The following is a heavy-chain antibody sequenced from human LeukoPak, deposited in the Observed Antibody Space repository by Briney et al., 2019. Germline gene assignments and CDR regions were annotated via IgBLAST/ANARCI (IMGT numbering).Heavy chain of an antibody. V-gene: IGHV4-4*07. CDR3: ARGIGYCSSTSCLGFDP. Sequence: PSETLSLTCTVSGGSIGSYCWSWIRQPAGKGLEWIGRIYTSGSTNYNPSLKSRVTMSVDTSKNQFSLKLSSVTAADTAVYYCARGIGYCSSTSCLGFDPWGQGTLVTVSS. CDR1: GGSIGSYC. D-gene: IGHD2-2*01. J-gene: IGHJ5*02. CDR2: IYTSGST.